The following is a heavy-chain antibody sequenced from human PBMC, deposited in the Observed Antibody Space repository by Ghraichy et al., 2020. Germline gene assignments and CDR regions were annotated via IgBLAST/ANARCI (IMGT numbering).Heavy chain of an antibody. V-gene: IGHV1-46*01. D-gene: IGHD3-3*01. J-gene: IGHJ4*02. CDR2: INPSGGST. CDR1: GYTFTSYY. CDR3: ARALERITIFGVVPGGDY. Sequence: ASVKVSCKASGYTFTSYYMHWVRQAPGQGLEWMGIINPSGGSTSYAQKFQGRVTMTRDTSTSTVYMELSSRRSEDTAVYYCARALERITIFGVVPGGDYWGQGTLVTVSS.